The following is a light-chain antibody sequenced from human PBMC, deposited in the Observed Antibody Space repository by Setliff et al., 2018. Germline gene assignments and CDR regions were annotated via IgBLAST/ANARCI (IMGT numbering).Light chain of an antibody. CDR3: LSYTSETTHAL. CDR2: EVI. Sequence: QSALTQPPSASGSPGQSVTISCTGTSSDIGAYNFVSWYQHHPGKAPELMVYEVIKRPSGVSDRFSGSKSGNTASLTISGLQAEDEADYYCLSYTSETTHALFGGGTK. J-gene: IGLJ2*01. CDR1: SSDIGAYNF. V-gene: IGLV2-8*01.